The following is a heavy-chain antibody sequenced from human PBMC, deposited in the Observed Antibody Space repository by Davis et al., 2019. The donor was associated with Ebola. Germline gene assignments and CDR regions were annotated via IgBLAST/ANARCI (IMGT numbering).Heavy chain of an antibody. CDR2: ISAYNGNT. Sequence: ASVKVSCKASGYTFTSYGISWVRQAPGQGLEWMGWISAYNGNTNYAQKLQGRVTMTTDTSTSTAYMELRSLRSDDTAVYYCARDREYYGSGSHNYYGMDVWGQGTTVTVSS. J-gene: IGHJ6*02. D-gene: IGHD3-10*01. CDR3: ARDREYYGSGSHNYYGMDV. CDR1: GYTFTSYG. V-gene: IGHV1-18*01.